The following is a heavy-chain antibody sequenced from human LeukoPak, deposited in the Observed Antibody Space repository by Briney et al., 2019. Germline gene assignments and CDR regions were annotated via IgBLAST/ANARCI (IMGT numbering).Heavy chain of an antibody. CDR2: ISYDGSNK. Sequence: PGRSLRLSCAASGFTFSSYGMHWVRQAPGKGLEWVAVISYDGSNKFYADSVKGRFTISRDNSKNTLYLQMNSLRAEDTAVYYCASPYYDFWSGYPPADYWGQGTLVTVSS. D-gene: IGHD3-3*01. CDR3: ASPYYDFWSGYPPADY. CDR1: GFTFSSYG. V-gene: IGHV3-30*03. J-gene: IGHJ4*02.